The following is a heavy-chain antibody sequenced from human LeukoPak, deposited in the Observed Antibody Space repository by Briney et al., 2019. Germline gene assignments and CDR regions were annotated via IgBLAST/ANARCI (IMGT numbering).Heavy chain of an antibody. CDR1: GFTFGSYG. J-gene: IGHJ4*02. D-gene: IGHD3-9*01. V-gene: IGHV3-33*01. CDR3: ARARHGILTGYYLDY. Sequence: PGGSLRLSCAASGFTFGSYGMHWVRQAPGKGLEWVTVIWYDGSNKYYADSVKGRFTISRDNSKDTLYLQMNSLSAEDTPVYYCARARHGILTGYYLDYWGQGTLVTVSS. CDR2: IWYDGSNK.